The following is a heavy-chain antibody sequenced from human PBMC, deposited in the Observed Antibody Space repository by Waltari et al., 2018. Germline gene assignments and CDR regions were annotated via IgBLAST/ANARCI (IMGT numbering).Heavy chain of an antibody. CDR1: GGSISSYY. D-gene: IGHD3-22*01. Sequence: QVQLQESGPGLVKPSATLSLTCTVSGGSISSYYWSWIRQPPGKGLEWIGYIHYSGSTNYNPSLKSRVTMSIDTSKNQFSLELSSVTAADTAVYYCARAPGVRVGFDFWGQGTLVTVSS. J-gene: IGHJ4*02. CDR2: IHYSGST. V-gene: IGHV4-59*01. CDR3: ARAPGVRVGFDF.